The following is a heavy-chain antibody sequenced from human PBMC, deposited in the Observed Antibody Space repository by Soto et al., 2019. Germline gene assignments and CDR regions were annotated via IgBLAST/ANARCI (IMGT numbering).Heavy chain of an antibody. D-gene: IGHD5-18*01. V-gene: IGHV3-48*02. J-gene: IGHJ6*02. Sequence: EVQLVESGGGLVQPGGSLRLSCAASGFTFSSYSMNWVRQAPGKGLEWVSYISSSSSTIYYADSVKGRFTISRDNAKNSLYLQMNSLRDEDTAVYYCASLLGGYSYGPRYYYHGMDVWGQGTTVTVSS. CDR1: GFTFSSYS. CDR3: ASLLGGYSYGPRYYYHGMDV. CDR2: ISSSSSTI.